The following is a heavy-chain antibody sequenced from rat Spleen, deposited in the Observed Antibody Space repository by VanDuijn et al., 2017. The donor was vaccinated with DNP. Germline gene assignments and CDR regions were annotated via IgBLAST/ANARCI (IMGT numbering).Heavy chain of an antibody. CDR1: GYTFTSYF. D-gene: IGHD1-4*01. Sequence: QVQLQQSGTELAKPGSSVKISCKASGYTFTSYFITCIKQTTGQGLEYIGYINTGSGGTNFNERFKGKATLTVDKSSSTAFMQLSSLTPDDSAVYYCARRRLPYWYFDFWGPGTMVTVSS. CDR3: ARRRLPYWYFDF. CDR2: INTGSGGT. V-gene: IGHV1-43*01. J-gene: IGHJ1*01.